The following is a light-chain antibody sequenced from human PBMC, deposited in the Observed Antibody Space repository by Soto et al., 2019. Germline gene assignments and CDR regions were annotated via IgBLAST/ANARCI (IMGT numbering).Light chain of an antibody. Sequence: QSALTQPASVSGSPGQSITISCTGTSSDVGGYDYVSWYQQHPGKAPKLMISDVTKRPSGVPDRFSGSKSGNTASLTISGLQAEDEADYYCCSYAGYYTHYVFGTGTKVTVL. V-gene: IGLV2-11*01. CDR1: SSDVGGYDY. CDR2: DVT. J-gene: IGLJ1*01. CDR3: CSYAGYYTHYV.